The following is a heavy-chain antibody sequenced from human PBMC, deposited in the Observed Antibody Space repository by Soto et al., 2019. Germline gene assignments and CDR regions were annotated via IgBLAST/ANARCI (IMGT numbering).Heavy chain of an antibody. Sequence: GASVQVSCKASGFTFTSSAVQWVRQARGQRLEWIGWIVVGSGNTNYAQKFQERVTITRDMSTSTAYMELSSLRSEDTAVYYCAAVYSKTHPPTDWGQGTLVTVSS. CDR1: GFTFTSSA. J-gene: IGHJ4*02. D-gene: IGHD2-15*01. CDR2: IVVGSGNT. CDR3: AAVYSKTHPPTD. V-gene: IGHV1-58*01.